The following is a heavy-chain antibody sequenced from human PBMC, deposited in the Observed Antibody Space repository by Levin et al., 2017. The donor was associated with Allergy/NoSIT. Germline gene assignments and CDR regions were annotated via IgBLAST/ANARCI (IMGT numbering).Heavy chain of an antibody. D-gene: IGHD3-10*01. Sequence: GSLRLSCAVYGGSFSGYYWSWIRQPPGKGLEWIGEINHSGSTNYNPSLKSRVTISVDTSKNQFSLKLSSVTAADTAVYYCARVCLWFGELLPLSNWFDPWGQGTLVTVSS. J-gene: IGHJ5*02. CDR3: ARVCLWFGELLPLSNWFDP. CDR2: INHSGST. CDR1: GGSFSGYY. V-gene: IGHV4-34*01.